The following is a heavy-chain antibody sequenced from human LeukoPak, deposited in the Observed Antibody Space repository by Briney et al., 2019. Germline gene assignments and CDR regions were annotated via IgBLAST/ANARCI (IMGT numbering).Heavy chain of an antibody. CDR1: GDSISSHY. CDR3: GIGSYFRPSDY. Sequence: PSETLSLTCTVSGDSISSHYWSWIRQPPGKGLEWIGYIYYSGSTNYNPSLKSRVTISVDTSKNQFSLKLSSVTAADTAVYYCGIGSYFRPSDYWGQGTLVTVSS. J-gene: IGHJ4*02. V-gene: IGHV4-59*11. CDR2: IYYSGST. D-gene: IGHD1-26*01.